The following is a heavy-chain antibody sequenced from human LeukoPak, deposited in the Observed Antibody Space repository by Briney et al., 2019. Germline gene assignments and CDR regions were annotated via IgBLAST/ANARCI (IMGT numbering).Heavy chain of an antibody. Sequence: PGRSLRLSCAASGFTFSSYGMHWVRQAPGKGLEWVALIWYHGSNKYYADSVKGRFTISRDNSKNTLYLQMNSLRAEDTAVYYCARGPSWTTLDYWGQGTLVTVSS. V-gene: IGHV3-33*01. J-gene: IGHJ4*02. CDR2: IWYHGSNK. CDR3: ARGPSWTTLDY. CDR1: GFTFSSYG. D-gene: IGHD1-1*01.